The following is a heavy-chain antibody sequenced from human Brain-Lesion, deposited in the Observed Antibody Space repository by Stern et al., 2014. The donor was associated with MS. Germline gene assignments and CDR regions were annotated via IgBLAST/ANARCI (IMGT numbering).Heavy chain of an antibody. CDR2: ISWNSGTI. Sequence: VQLVESGGDLVQPGRSLRLSCAAFGFTFDDYAMHWVRQAPGKGLEWVAGISWNSGTIGYADSVKGRFTTSRDNAYSSLSLQMNSLRPEDTALYYCARDITGSSAYFAYWGQGTLVTVSS. CDR3: ARDITGSSAYFAY. D-gene: IGHD1-14*01. V-gene: IGHV3-9*01. CDR1: GFTFDDYA. J-gene: IGHJ4*02.